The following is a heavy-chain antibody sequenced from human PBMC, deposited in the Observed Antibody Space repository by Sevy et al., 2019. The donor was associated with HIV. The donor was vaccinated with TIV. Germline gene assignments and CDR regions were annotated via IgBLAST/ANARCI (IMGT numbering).Heavy chain of an antibody. D-gene: IGHD3-10*01. CDR1: GGSISSYY. J-gene: IGHJ6*02. V-gene: IGHV4-59*13. CDR3: VRDLGSGSYYNGYYYYYGMDV. CDR2: IYYSGST. Sequence: SETLSLTCTVSGGSISSYYWSWIRQPPGKGLEWIGYIYYSGSTNYNPSLKSRVTISVDTSKNQFSLKLSSVTAADTAVYYCVRDLGSGSYYNGYYYYYGMDVWGQGTTVTVSS.